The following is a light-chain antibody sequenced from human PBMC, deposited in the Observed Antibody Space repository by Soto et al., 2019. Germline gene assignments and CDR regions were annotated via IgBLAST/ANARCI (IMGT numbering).Light chain of an antibody. J-gene: IGLJ1*01. CDR1: SSDVGGYNH. CDR2: EVS. CDR3: SSFSRSTTLDYV. V-gene: IGLV2-14*01. Sequence: QSALTQPASVSGSPGQSITISCTGTSSDVGGYNHVAWYQQYPGKAPKLIIFEVSDRPSGVSNRFSGSKSGNTASLTISGLQAEDEADYYCSSFSRSTTLDYVFGTGTKLTVL.